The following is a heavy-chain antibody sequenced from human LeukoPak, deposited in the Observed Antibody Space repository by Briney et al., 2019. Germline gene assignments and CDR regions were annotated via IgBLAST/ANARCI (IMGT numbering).Heavy chain of an antibody. D-gene: IGHD4-17*01. CDR1: GGSFSGYY. V-gene: IGHV4-34*01. J-gene: IGHJ6*02. CDR3: ARDQRGYGDRPDYYYYGVDV. CDR2: INHSGST. Sequence: SETLSLTCAVYGGSFSGYYWSWIRQPPGKGLEWIGEINHSGSTNYNPSLKSRVTISVDTSKNQFSLKLSSVTAADTAVYYCARDQRGYGDRPDYYYYGVDVWGQGTTVTVSS.